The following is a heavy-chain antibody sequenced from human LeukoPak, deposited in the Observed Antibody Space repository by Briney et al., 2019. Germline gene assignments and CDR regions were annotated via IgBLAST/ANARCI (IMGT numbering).Heavy chain of an antibody. CDR1: GLTFSTYA. CDR3: AKKGQAYYFDY. CDR2: ISSGCAVT. Sequence: GGSLRLSCAASGLTFSTYAMSWVRQAPGKGLEWVSAISSGCAVTYYADSVKGRFIVSRDNAKNTLYLHMNSLRAEDTAVYYCAKKGQAYYFDYWGQGTLVTVSS. V-gene: IGHV3-23*01. D-gene: IGHD2-21*01. J-gene: IGHJ4*02.